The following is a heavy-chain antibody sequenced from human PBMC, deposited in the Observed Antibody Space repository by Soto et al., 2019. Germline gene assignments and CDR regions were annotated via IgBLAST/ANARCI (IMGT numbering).Heavy chain of an antibody. Sequence: GESLKISCKGSGYSFSKYYIGWVRQMPGKDLEWMAIIYPDDSDTSYSPSFQGHVTLSADKSISTAYLQWSTLKASDTAMYYCAGTPDTSMVMNYWGQGTLVTVSS. CDR3: AGTPDTSMVMNY. CDR2: IYPDDSDT. D-gene: IGHD5-18*01. V-gene: IGHV5-51*01. J-gene: IGHJ4*02. CDR1: GYSFSKYY.